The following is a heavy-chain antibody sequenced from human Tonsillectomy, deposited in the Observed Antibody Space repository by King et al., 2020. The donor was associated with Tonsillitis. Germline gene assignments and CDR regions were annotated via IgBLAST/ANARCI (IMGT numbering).Heavy chain of an antibody. CDR1: GFTFSNYA. J-gene: IGHJ4*02. Sequence: VQLVESGGGLVQPGGSLRLSCAASGFTFSNYAMSWVRQAPGKGLEWVSAISGIGGYTYYADSVKGRFTISRDNSKNTLYLQMNSLRAEDTAVYYCAKDGAVTTFKFDYWGQGTLVTVSS. V-gene: IGHV3-23*04. CDR3: AKDGAVTTFKFDY. CDR2: ISGIGGYT. D-gene: IGHD4-17*01.